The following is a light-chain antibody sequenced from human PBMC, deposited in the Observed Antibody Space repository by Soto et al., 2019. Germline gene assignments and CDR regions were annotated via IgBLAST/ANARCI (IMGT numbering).Light chain of an antibody. V-gene: IGKV3-20*01. Sequence: EIVLTQSPGTLSLSPGERATLSCRASQSVRGTYLAWYHQKPGQAPRLLIYGASSRATGTPDRFSGSGFGTDFTLTINRLEPEDFAVYFCQQYGTSVRTFGQGTEVEIK. CDR3: QQYGTSVRT. CDR2: GAS. J-gene: IGKJ1*01. CDR1: QSVRGTY.